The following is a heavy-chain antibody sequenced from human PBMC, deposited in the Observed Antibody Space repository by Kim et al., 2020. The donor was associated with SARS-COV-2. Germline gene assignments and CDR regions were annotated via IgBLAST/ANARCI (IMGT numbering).Heavy chain of an antibody. Sequence: ASVKVSCKASGYTFTSYYMHWVRQAPGQGLEWMGIINPSGGSTSYAQKFQGRVTMTRDTSTSTVYMELSSLRSEDTAVYYCARGHVTDWNDVIPFDYWGQGTLVTVSS. CDR1: GYTFTSYY. V-gene: IGHV1-46*01. J-gene: IGHJ4*02. D-gene: IGHD1-1*01. CDR2: INPSGGST. CDR3: ARGHVTDWNDVIPFDY.